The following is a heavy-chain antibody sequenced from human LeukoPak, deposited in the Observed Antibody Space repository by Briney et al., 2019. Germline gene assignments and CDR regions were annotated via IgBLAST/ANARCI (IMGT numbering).Heavy chain of an antibody. Sequence: PGVSLRLSCAPSGFTFNNYAVNWVRQARGKGLEWVSAISGSGGTTFCADCVGGRFTISRDNSKNTMYLQIHSLRPEATSVYYCAKGLLPYGSASCCFDFWGQGVLVTVSS. D-gene: IGHD6-19*01. J-gene: IGHJ4*03. CDR3: AKGLLPYGSASCCFDF. CDR1: GFTFNNYA. CDR2: ISGSGGTT. V-gene: IGHV3-23*01.